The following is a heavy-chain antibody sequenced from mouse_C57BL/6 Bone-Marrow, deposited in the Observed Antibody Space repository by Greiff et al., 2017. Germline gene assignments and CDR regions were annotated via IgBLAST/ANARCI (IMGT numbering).Heavy chain of an antibody. J-gene: IGHJ4*01. CDR3: ARSYSNYGGVFLDY. CDR2: LSYSGST. CDR1: GYSITSDY. V-gene: IGHV3-8*01. Sequence: VQLKESGPGLAKPSQTLSLTCSVTGYSITSDYWNWIRKFPGNKLEYMGYLSYSGSTYYNPSLKSRLSITRDTSKNQYYLQLNSVTTEDTATYYCARSYSNYGGVFLDYWGQGTSVTVSS. D-gene: IGHD2-5*01.